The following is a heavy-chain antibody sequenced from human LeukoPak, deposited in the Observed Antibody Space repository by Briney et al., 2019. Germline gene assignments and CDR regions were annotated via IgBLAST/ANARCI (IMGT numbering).Heavy chain of an antibody. V-gene: IGHV1-46*01. CDR3: AKLAASETGEGS. D-gene: IGHD6-13*01. J-gene: IGHJ5*02. Sequence: ASVKVSCKASGYTFTSNHIHCVRQAPGQGLEWMGVINPSGDSTSYAQKFQGRVTMTRDTSTSTVYMELSSLRSEDTAIYYCAKLAASETGEGSWGQGTLVTISS. CDR1: GYTFTSNH. CDR2: INPSGDST.